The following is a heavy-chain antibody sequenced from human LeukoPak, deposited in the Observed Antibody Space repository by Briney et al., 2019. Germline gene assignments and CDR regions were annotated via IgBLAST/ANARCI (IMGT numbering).Heavy chain of an antibody. J-gene: IGHJ4*02. CDR3: ATSTYYYDSSGYYSFDY. Sequence: SVKVSCKASGGTFSSYAISWVRRAPGQGLEWMGRIIPIFGTANYAQKFQGRVTITTDESTSTAYMELSSLRSEDTAVYYCATSTYYYDSSGYYSFDYWGQGTLVAVSS. D-gene: IGHD3-22*01. CDR1: GGTFSSYA. CDR2: IIPIFGTA. V-gene: IGHV1-69*05.